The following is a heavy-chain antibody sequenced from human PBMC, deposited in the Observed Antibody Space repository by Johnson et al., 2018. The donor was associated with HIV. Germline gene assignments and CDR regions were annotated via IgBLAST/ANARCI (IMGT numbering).Heavy chain of an antibody. CDR2: ISYDGRNK. V-gene: IGHV3-30-3*01. D-gene: IGHD3-9*01. CDR3: ASPEAPYYDILTGYYAAFDI. CDR1: GFTFSSYA. J-gene: IGHJ3*02. Sequence: QVQLVESGGGVVQPGRSLRLSCAASGFTFSSYAMHWVRQAPGKGLEWVAVISYDGRNKYYADSVKGRFTISRDNSKNPLYLQMNSLRAEDTAVYYFASPEAPYYDILTGYYAAFDIWGQGTMVTVSS.